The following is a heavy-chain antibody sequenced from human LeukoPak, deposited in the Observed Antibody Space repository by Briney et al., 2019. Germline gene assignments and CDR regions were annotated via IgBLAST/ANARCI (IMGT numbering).Heavy chain of an antibody. J-gene: IGHJ4*02. CDR1: GGSISSYY. Sequence: SETLSLTCTVSGGSISSYYWSWIRQPPGKGLGWIGYIYYSGSTNYNPSLKSRVTISVDTSKNQFSLKLSSVTAADTAVYYCARGHSRDFDYWGQGTLVTVSS. D-gene: IGHD6-19*01. V-gene: IGHV4-59*01. CDR3: ARGHSRDFDY. CDR2: IYYSGST.